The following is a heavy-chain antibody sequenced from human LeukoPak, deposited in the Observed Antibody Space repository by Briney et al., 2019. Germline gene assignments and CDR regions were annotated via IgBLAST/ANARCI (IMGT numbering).Heavy chain of an antibody. J-gene: IGHJ3*02. CDR2: ISSSSSYI. CDR1: GFTFSSYR. CDR3: ASDYDSSGYYVNAFDI. D-gene: IGHD3-22*01. V-gene: IGHV3-21*01. Sequence: GGSLRLSCAASGFTFSSYRMNWVRQAPGKGLEWVSSISSSSSYIYYADSVKGRFTISRDNAKNSLYLQMNSLRAEDTAVYYCASDYDSSGYYVNAFDIWGQGTMVTVSS.